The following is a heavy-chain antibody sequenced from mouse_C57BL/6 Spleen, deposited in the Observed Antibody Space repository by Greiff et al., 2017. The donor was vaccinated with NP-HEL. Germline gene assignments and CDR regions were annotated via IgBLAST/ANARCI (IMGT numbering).Heavy chain of an antibody. J-gene: IGHJ2*01. V-gene: IGHV1-26*01. CDR1: GYTFTDYY. D-gene: IGHD3-2*02. CDR2: INPNNGGT. CDR3: ARSAQATDFDY. Sequence: VQLQQSGPELVKPGASVKISCKASGYTFTDYYMNWVKQSHGKSLEWIGDINPNNGGTSYNQKFKGKATLTVDKSSSTAYMELRSLTSEDSAVYYCARSAQATDFDYWGQGTTLTVSS.